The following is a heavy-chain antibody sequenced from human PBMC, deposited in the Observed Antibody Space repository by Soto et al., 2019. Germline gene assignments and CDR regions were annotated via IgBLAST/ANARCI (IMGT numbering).Heavy chain of an antibody. CDR2: ITGSTGST. Sequence: EVQVLESGGGSVQPGGSLRLSCAASGFTFSNFAMGWVRHAPGKGLEWVSEITGSTGSTYYADSVRGRFFISRDNSKNTLHLQMNSLRVEDTAVYYCVKDTSSSPYYMDVWGKGITVTVSS. CDR3: VKDTSSSPYYMDV. D-gene: IGHD2-2*01. V-gene: IGHV3-23*01. CDR1: GFTFSNFA. J-gene: IGHJ6*03.